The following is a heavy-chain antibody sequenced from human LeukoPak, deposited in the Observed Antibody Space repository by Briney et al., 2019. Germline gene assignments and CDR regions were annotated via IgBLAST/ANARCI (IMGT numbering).Heavy chain of an antibody. CDR3: ARGPGALGGRKYCSGGSCYSGGWFDP. CDR2: TNPNSGNT. Sequence: ASVKVSCKASGYTFTSYDINWVRQATGQGLEWMGWTNPNSGNTGYAQKFQGRVTMTRNTSISTAYMELSSLRSEDTAVYYCARGPGALGGRKYCSGGSCYSGGWFDPWGQGTLVTVSS. V-gene: IGHV1-8*01. J-gene: IGHJ5*02. D-gene: IGHD2-15*01. CDR1: GYTFTSYD.